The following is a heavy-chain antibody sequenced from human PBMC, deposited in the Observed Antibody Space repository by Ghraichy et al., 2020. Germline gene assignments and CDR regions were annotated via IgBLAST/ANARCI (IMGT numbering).Heavy chain of an antibody. CDR3: ARNPPPLWFGELPYMDV. J-gene: IGHJ6*03. D-gene: IGHD3-10*01. CDR2: IYYSGST. CDR1: GGSISSGDYY. Sequence: SETLSLTCTVSGGSISSGDYYWSWIRQPPGKGLEWIGYIYYSGSTYYNPSLKSRVTISVDTSKDQFSLKLSSVTAADTAVYYCARNPPPLWFGELPYMDVWGKGTTVTVSS. V-gene: IGHV4-30-4*01.